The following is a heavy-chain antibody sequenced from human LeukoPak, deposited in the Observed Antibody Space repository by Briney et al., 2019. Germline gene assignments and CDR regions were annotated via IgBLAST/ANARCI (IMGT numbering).Heavy chain of an antibody. CDR2: IHSSGGA. D-gene: IGHD2-8*02. CDR1: DDSFSSYF. J-gene: IGHJ6*03. Sequence: SETLSLTCIVSDDSFSSYFWSWIRQPAGKGLEWIGRIHSSGGASYNPSLKSRVTMSLDTSKKLFSLKLTSVTAADTAVYYCARDITGPPTYYYYYMDVWGKGTTVTVSS. V-gene: IGHV4-4*07. CDR3: ARDITGPPTYYYYYMDV.